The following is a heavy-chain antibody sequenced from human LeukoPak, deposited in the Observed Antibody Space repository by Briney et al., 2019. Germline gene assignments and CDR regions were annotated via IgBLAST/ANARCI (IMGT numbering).Heavy chain of an antibody. V-gene: IGHV3-30*02. CDR1: GFTFSSYE. CDR3: GKHDSSYSGN. Sequence: GGSLRLSCAASGFTFSSYEMNWVRQAPGKGLEWVAFIQYDGSNEHYADSVNGRFTISRDNSRNTLYLQMSSLRPEDTAVYYCGKHDSSYSGNWGQGTLVTVSS. CDR2: IQYDGSNE. D-gene: IGHD3-22*01. J-gene: IGHJ4*02.